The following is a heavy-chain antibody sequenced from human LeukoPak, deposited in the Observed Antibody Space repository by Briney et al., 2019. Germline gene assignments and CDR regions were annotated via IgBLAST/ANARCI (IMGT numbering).Heavy chain of an antibody. V-gene: IGHV3-23*01. J-gene: IGHJ4*02. CDR1: GFTFSSYA. CDR3: AKDYQRIVGATYVLFDY. Sequence: GGSLRLSCAASGFTFSSYAMSWVRQAPGKGLEWVSAISVSGGSTYYADSVKGRFTISRDNSKNTLYLQMNSLRAEDTAVYYCAKDYQRIVGATYVLFDYWGQGTLVTVSS. CDR2: ISVSGGST. D-gene: IGHD1-26*01.